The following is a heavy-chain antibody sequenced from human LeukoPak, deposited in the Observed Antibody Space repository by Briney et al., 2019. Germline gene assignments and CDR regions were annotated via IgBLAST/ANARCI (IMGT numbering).Heavy chain of an antibody. CDR2: ISGSGGST. Sequence: GGSLRLSCAASGFTFSSYAMSWVRQAPGKGLEWVSAISGSGGSTYYADSVKGRFTISRDNSKNTLYLQMNSLRAEDTAVYYCATSRITIFGVVQAFDIWGQGTMVTVSS. CDR1: GFTFSSYA. V-gene: IGHV3-23*01. CDR3: ATSRITIFGVVQAFDI. D-gene: IGHD3-3*01. J-gene: IGHJ3*02.